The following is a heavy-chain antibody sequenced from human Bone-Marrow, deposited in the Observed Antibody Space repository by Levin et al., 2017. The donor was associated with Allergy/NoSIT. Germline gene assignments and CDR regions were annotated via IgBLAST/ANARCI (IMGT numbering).Heavy chain of an antibody. CDR3: GRVVRSQLGYSLYYFDS. CDR2: THYTGST. D-gene: IGHD5-18*01. Sequence: SQTLSLTCTVSGGSISTAGYYWSWIRQHPRKGLEWIGYTHYTGSTYYNPSLKSRLVISVDTSKNQFSLNLRSVTAADTAVYYCGRVVRSQLGYSLYYFDSWGQGTLVTVSS. V-gene: IGHV4-31*03. CDR1: GGSISTAGYY. J-gene: IGHJ4*02.